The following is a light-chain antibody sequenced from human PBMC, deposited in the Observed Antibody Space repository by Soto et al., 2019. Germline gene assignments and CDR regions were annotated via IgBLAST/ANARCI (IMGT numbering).Light chain of an antibody. V-gene: IGLV2-14*01. CDR1: SSDVGGYNY. J-gene: IGLJ2*01. Sequence: QSVLTQPASVSGSPGQSSTISCTGTSSDVGGYNYVSWYQQHPGKAPKLMIYDVSNRPSGVSNRFSGSKSGNTASLTISGLQAEDDADYYCSSYTSSSTLVFGGGTKLTVL. CDR2: DVS. CDR3: SSYTSSSTLV.